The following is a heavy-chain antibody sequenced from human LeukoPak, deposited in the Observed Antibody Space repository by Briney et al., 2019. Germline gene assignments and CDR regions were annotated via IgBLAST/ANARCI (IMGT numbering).Heavy chain of an antibody. V-gene: IGHV1-69*04. D-gene: IGHD4-17*01. J-gene: IGHJ4*02. Sequence: SVKVSCKASAGTFSSYAISWVRQAPGQGLEWMGRIIPMLTIANYAQKFQGRVTIVADKFTSTGYMELSSLRSEDTAVYYCVREGSTATSLGYWGQGTLVTVSS. CDR1: AGTFSSYA. CDR2: IIPMLTIA. CDR3: VREGSTATSLGY.